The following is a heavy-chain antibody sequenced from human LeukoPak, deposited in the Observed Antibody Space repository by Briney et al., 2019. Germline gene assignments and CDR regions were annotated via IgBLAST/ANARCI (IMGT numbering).Heavy chain of an antibody. CDR2: IKQDGSEK. D-gene: IGHD3-3*01. CDR3: ARVGYDFWSGYYWFDP. CDR1: GFTFSSYW. V-gene: IGHV3-7*01. Sequence: GGSLRLTCAASGFTFSSYWMCWVRQAPGKGLEWVANIKQDGSEKYYVDSVKGRFTISRDNAKNSLYLQMNSLRAEDTAVYYCARVGYDFWSGYYWFDPWGQGTLVTVSS. J-gene: IGHJ5*02.